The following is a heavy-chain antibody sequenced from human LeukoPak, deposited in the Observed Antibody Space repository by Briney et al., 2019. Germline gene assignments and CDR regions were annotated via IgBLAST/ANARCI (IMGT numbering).Heavy chain of an antibody. Sequence: GGCLRLSCSASGFTFSSYAMRSGRQAPAKGVEWVSAISGSRGRTYYADSVKGRFTISRDNSKNTLYLQMNSLRAEDTAVYYCAKDSVATVVTFDYWGQGTLVTVSS. CDR2: ISGSRGRT. CDR1: GFTFSSYA. V-gene: IGHV3-23*01. J-gene: IGHJ4*02. D-gene: IGHD4-23*01. CDR3: AKDSVATVVTFDY.